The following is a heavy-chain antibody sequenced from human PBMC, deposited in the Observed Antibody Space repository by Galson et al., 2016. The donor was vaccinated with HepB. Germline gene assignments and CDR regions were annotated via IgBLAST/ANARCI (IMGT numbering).Heavy chain of an antibody. J-gene: IGHJ6*02. V-gene: IGHV1-69*06. CDR1: GDTFSSYA. D-gene: IGHD3-9*01. CDR2: IIPIFGTA. Sequence: SVKVSCKASGDTFSSYAINWVRQAPGQGLEWMGGIIPIFGTANYAQKFQGRVTIIADKSTSTTHMELSSLRSEDTAVYYCARELHSDILTGYIYGGDFVGYGMDVWGQGTTVTVSS. CDR3: ARELHSDILTGYIYGGDFVGYGMDV.